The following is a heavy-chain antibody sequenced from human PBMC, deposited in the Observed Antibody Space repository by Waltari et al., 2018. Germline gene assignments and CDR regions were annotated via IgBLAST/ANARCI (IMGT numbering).Heavy chain of an antibody. CDR3: ARHLYSIDYLELAK. CDR1: GFNFISYS. J-gene: IGHJ4*02. V-gene: IGHV3-23*01. Sequence: EEHLLESGGGLAQPGGSLRLTCAASGFNFISYSMGWVRPAPGKGREWGSGISDSGVITKYADSVKGRFTVSRDNSKNTVFLHLNSLRAEDTAIYYCARHLYSIDYLELAKWGQGTLVTVSS. CDR2: ISDSGVIT. D-gene: IGHD3-22*01.